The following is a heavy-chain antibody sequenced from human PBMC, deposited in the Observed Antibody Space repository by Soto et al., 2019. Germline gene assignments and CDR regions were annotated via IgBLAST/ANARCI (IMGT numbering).Heavy chain of an antibody. V-gene: IGHV4-39*01. CDR3: GRLEGLATISYYFDY. Sequence: SETLSLTCTVSGGSVISSSYYWGWVRQPPGKGLEWIGSVYYSGSTYYNPSLESRVTISVDKSKNQFSLKLMSLSAADTAVYYCGRLEGLATISYYFDYWGQGALVTVSS. CDR1: GGSVISSSYY. D-gene: IGHD3-9*01. J-gene: IGHJ4*02. CDR2: VYYSGST.